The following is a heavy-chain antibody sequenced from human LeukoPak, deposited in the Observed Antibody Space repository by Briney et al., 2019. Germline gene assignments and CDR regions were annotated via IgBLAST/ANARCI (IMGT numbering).Heavy chain of an antibody. Sequence: ASVKVSCKASGYTFTSYCMHWVRQAPGQGLEWMGIINPDGGSTHYAQKFQGRVTMTRDTSTSTVYMELSSLRPEYTAMFYCARSYSSTSPKFDYWGQGTLVTVSS. J-gene: IGHJ4*02. D-gene: IGHD6-13*01. CDR1: GYTFTSYC. V-gene: IGHV1-46*01. CDR2: INPDGGST. CDR3: ARSYSSTSPKFDY.